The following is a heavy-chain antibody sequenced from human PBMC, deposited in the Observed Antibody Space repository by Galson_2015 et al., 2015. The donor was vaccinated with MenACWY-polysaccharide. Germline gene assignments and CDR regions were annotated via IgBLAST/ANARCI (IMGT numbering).Heavy chain of an antibody. V-gene: IGHV1-69*13. D-gene: IGHD2-15*01. CDR1: GGTFSSYA. Sequence: SVKVSCKASGGTFSSYAISWVRQAPGQGLEWMGGIIPIFGTANYAQKFQGRVTITADESTSTAYMELSSLRSEDTAVYYCASSGGSHPGIYYYYYMDVWGKGTTVTVSS. CDR2: IIPIFGTA. J-gene: IGHJ6*03. CDR3: ASSGGSHPGIYYYYYMDV.